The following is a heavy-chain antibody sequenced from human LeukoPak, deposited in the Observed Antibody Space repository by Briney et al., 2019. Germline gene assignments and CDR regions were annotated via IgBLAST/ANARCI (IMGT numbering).Heavy chain of an antibody. J-gene: IGHJ4*02. V-gene: IGHV3-23*01. CDR3: AKDLWEPYCFDY. D-gene: IGHD1-26*01. CDR1: GFTFSSYT. CDR2: ITGSGGST. Sequence: GGSLRLSCAASGFTFSSYTMNWVRQAPGKGLEWVSAITGSGGSTQFADSVKGRFTISRDNSKNTLYLQMNSLRAEDTAVYYCAKDLWEPYCFDYWGQGTLVTVSS.